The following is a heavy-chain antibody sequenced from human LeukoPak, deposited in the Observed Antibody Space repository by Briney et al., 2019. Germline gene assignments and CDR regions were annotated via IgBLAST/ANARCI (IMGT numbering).Heavy chain of an antibody. D-gene: IGHD2-2*01. J-gene: IGHJ6*02. CDR2: INHSGST. CDR3: ASGEVAVPADTDLTSGMDV. CDR1: GGSFSGYY. V-gene: IGHV4-34*01. Sequence: PSGTLSLTCAVYGGSFSGYYWSWIRQPPGKGLEWLGEINHSGSTNYNPSLKSRVTISVDTSKNQFSLKLSSVTAADTAVYYCASGEVAVPADTDLTSGMDVWGQGTTVTVSS.